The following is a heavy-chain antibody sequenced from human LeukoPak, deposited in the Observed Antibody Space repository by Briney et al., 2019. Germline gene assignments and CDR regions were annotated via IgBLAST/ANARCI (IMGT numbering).Heavy chain of an antibody. CDR1: GFTFSSYS. J-gene: IGHJ4*02. V-gene: IGHV3-21*01. Sequence: GGSLRLSCAASGFTFSSYSMNWVRQAPGKGLEWVSSISSSSSYIYYADSVKGRFTISRDNAKNSLYLQMNSLRAEDTAVYYCARLWQQLVPDYWGQGTLVTVSP. CDR3: ARLWQQLVPDY. D-gene: IGHD6-13*01. CDR2: ISSSSSYI.